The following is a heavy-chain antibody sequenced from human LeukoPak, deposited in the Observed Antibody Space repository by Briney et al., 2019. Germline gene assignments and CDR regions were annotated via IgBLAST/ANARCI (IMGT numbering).Heavy chain of an antibody. Sequence: GGSLRLSCAASGFTFDDYAMHWVRQAPGKGLEWVSGISWNSGSIGYADSVKGRFTISRDNAKNSLYLQMNSLRAEDTALYYCAKGSFPNEFDYWGQGTLVTVSS. V-gene: IGHV3-9*01. J-gene: IGHJ4*02. CDR1: GFTFDDYA. CDR3: AKGSFPNEFDY. D-gene: IGHD2/OR15-2a*01. CDR2: ISWNSGSI.